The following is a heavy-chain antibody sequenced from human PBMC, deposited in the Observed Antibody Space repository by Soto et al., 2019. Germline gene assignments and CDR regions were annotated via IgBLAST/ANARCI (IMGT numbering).Heavy chain of an antibody. CDR2: IYYSGST. Sequence: LSLTCTVSGGSISSGGYYWSWIRQHPGKGLEWIGYIYYSGSTYYNPSLKSRVTISVDTSKNQFSLKLSSVTAADTAVYYCARDRKRGFGEPNWFDPWGQGTLVTVSS. V-gene: IGHV4-31*03. J-gene: IGHJ5*02. D-gene: IGHD3-10*01. CDR1: GGSISSGGYY. CDR3: ARDRKRGFGEPNWFDP.